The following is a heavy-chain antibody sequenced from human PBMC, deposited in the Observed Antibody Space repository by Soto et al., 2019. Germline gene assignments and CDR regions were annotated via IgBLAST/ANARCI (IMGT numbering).Heavy chain of an antibody. D-gene: IGHD3-3*01. CDR2: ISWNSGSI. Sequence: HGGSLRLSCAASGFTFDDYAMHWVRQAPGKGLEWVSGISWNSGSIGYADSVKGRFTISRDNAKNSLYLQMNSLRAEDTALYYCAKALFWSGYDDAFDIWGQGTMVTVSS. V-gene: IGHV3-9*01. CDR3: AKALFWSGYDDAFDI. CDR1: GFTFDDYA. J-gene: IGHJ3*02.